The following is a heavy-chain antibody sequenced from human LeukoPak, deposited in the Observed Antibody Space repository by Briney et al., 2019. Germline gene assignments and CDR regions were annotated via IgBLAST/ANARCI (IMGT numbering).Heavy chain of an antibody. Sequence: SETLSLTCTVSGGSISGYYWSWIRQPPGKGLVWIGYIYTTGTTNYNPSLKSRVTISVDTSKNQFSLKLNSVTAADTAVYYCARRGGYSSSAAYWGQGALVTVSS. CDR1: GGSISGYY. J-gene: IGHJ4*02. CDR2: IYTTGTT. V-gene: IGHV4-4*09. D-gene: IGHD6-6*01. CDR3: ARRGGYSSSAAY.